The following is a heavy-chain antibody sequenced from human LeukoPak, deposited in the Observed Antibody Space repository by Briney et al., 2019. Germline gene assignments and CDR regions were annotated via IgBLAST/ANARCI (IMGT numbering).Heavy chain of an antibody. J-gene: IGHJ4*02. V-gene: IGHV1-3*03. CDR3: ARAAYCGGDCYSDRPFDY. D-gene: IGHD2-21*02. Sequence: GASVKVSCKASGYTFTSYAMHWVRQAPGQRLEWMGWINAGNGNTKYSQEFQGRVTITRDTSASTAYMELSSLRSEDMAVYYCARAAYCGGDCYSDRPFDYWGQGTLVTVSS. CDR1: GYTFTSYA. CDR2: INAGNGNT.